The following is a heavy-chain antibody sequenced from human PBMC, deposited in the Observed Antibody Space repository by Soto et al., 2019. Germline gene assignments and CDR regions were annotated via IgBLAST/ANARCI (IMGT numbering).Heavy chain of an antibody. CDR2: INPSGGST. J-gene: IGHJ6*02. V-gene: IGHV1-46*01. Sequence: ASVKVSCKASGYTFTSYYMHWVRQAPGQGLEWMGIINPSGGSTSYAQKFQGRVTMTRDTSTSTVYMELSSLRSEDTAVYYCANALYRSWLRGDYYYGMDVWGQGTTVTVSS. D-gene: IGHD5-18*01. CDR3: ANALYRSWLRGDYYYGMDV. CDR1: GYTFTSYY.